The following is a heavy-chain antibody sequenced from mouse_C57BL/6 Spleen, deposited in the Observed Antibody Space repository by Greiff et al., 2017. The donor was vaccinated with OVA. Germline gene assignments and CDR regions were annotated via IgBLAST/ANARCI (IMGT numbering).Heavy chain of an antibody. D-gene: IGHD1-1*01. J-gene: IGHJ1*03. Sequence: QVQLQQSGAELVKPGASVKMSCKASGYTFTTYPIEWMKQNHGKSLEWIGNFHPYNDDTKYNEKFKGKATLTVEKSSSTVYWELSRLTSDDSAVYYCARNYYGSSYGYFDVWGTGTTVTVSS. CDR3: ARNYYGSSYGYFDV. V-gene: IGHV1-47*01. CDR1: GYTFTTYP. CDR2: FHPYNDDT.